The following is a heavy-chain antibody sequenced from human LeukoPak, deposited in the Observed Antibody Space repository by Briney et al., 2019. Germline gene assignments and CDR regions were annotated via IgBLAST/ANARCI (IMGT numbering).Heavy chain of an antibody. CDR1: GYTFTSYG. CDR3: ARDQEPADIDSRWFDP. Sequence: ASVKVSCKASGYTFTSYGISWVRQAPGQGLEWMGRISAYNGNTNYAQKLQGRVTMTTDTSTSTAYMELRSLRSDDTAVYYCARDQEPADIDSRWFDPWGQGTLVTVSS. CDR2: ISAYNGNT. D-gene: IGHD2-2*01. V-gene: IGHV1-18*01. J-gene: IGHJ5*02.